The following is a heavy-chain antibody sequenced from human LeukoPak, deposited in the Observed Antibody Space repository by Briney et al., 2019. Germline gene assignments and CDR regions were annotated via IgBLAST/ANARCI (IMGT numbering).Heavy chain of an antibody. D-gene: IGHD6-13*01. Sequence: SVKVSCKASGGTFSSYAISWVRQAPGQGLEWMGGIIPIFGTANYAQKFQGRVTITADESTSTAYMELSSLRSEDTAVYYWASGYSSSWYVDYWGQGTLVTVSS. CDR3: ASGYSSSWYVDY. V-gene: IGHV1-69*13. CDR2: IIPIFGTA. J-gene: IGHJ4*02. CDR1: GGTFSSYA.